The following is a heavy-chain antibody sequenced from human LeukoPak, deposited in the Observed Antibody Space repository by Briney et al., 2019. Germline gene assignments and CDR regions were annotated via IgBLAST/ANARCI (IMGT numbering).Heavy chain of an antibody. D-gene: IGHD3-22*01. Sequence: GGSLRLSCAVSRFSFSNYGMSWVRQAPGKGLEWVSAISGSGGSTYYADSVKGRFTISRDNSKNTLYLQMNSLRAEDTALYYCAKSSYYDTSGSYREYYFDYWGQGALVTVSS. CDR3: AKSSYYDTSGSYREYYFDY. V-gene: IGHV3-23*01. CDR1: RFSFSNYG. CDR2: ISGSGGST. J-gene: IGHJ4*02.